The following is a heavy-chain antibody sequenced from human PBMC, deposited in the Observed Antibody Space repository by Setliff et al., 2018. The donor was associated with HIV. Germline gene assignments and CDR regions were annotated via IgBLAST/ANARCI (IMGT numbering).Heavy chain of an antibody. D-gene: IGHD2-8*02. CDR1: GGSINSRSYY. V-gene: IGHV4-39*01. J-gene: IGHJ4*02. CDR3: ARRGMWSYETGGNPTATFDY. Sequence: SETLSLTCSVSGGSINSRSYYWAWTRQPPGKGLEWVASIYFSGPPYYNPSLKNRVTISVDTSKNQFSLKLSSVTAADTALYYCARRGMWSYETGGNPTATFDYWGQGVLVTVS. CDR2: IYFSGPP.